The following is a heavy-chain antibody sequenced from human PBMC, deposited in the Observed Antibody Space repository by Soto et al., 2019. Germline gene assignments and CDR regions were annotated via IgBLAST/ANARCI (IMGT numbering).Heavy chain of an antibody. CDR2: ISKSDYT. Sequence: GGSLRLSCTVSGFAFNNYGINWVRQAPGKGLEWVSSISKSDYTYYSDSVEGRFTISRDNAKNSVSLQMNTLRVEDTAVYYCAREDSIIIPAVSDFWGQGTLVTVSS. CDR3: AREDSIIIPAVSDF. D-gene: IGHD2-2*01. J-gene: IGHJ4*02. CDR1: GFAFNNYG. V-gene: IGHV3-21*01.